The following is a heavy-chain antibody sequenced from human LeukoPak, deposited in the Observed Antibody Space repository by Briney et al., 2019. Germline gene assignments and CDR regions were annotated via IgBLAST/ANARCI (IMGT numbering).Heavy chain of an antibody. CDR2: IYYSGST. D-gene: IGHD6-13*01. J-gene: IGHJ5*02. CDR1: GGSFSGYY. CDR3: ARVPSRIAAAGTYWFDP. Sequence: SETLSLTCAVYGGSFSGYYWSWIRQHPGKGLEWIGYIYYSGSTYYNPSLKSRVTISVDTSKNQFSLKLSSVTAADTAVYYCARVPSRIAAAGTYWFDPWGQGTLVTVSS. V-gene: IGHV4-31*11.